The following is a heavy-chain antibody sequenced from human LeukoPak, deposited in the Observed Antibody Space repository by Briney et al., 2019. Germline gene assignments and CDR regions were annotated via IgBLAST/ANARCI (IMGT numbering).Heavy chain of an antibody. V-gene: IGHV4-4*07. Sequence: SETLSLTCTVSGGSISSYYWSWIRQPAGKGLEWIGRIYTSGSTNYNPSLKSRVTMSVDTSKNQFSLKLSSVTAADTAVYYCARSSCSSTSCLYYFDSWGQGTLVTVSS. J-gene: IGHJ4*02. CDR1: GGSISSYY. D-gene: IGHD2-2*01. CDR2: IYTSGST. CDR3: ARSSCSSTSCLYYFDS.